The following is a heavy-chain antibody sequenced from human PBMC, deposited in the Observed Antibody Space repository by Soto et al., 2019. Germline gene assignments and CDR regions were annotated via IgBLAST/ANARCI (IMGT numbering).Heavy chain of an antibody. D-gene: IGHD3-16*01. Sequence: GGSLRLSCAASGFIFSSYGMHWVRQAPGKGLEWVAVIWYDGSNKDYADSVKGRFTISRDNSKNTLYLQMNSLRAEDTAVYYCAKTVDPVRRGPYYYYMDVWGKGTTVTVSS. CDR1: GFIFSSYG. CDR3: AKTVDPVRRGPYYYYMDV. V-gene: IGHV3-33*06. CDR2: IWYDGSNK. J-gene: IGHJ6*03.